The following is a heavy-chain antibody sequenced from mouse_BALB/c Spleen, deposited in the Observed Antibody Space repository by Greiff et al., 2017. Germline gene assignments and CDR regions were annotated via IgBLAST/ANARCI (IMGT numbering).Heavy chain of an antibody. CDR2: INPSTGYT. V-gene: IGHV1-7*01. CDR3: AREGGYGNYLAWFAY. D-gene: IGHD2-1*01. Sequence: VQLQESGAELAKPGASVKMSCKASGYTFTSYWMHWVKQRPGQGLEWIGYINPSTGYTEYNQKFKDKATLTADKSSSTAYMQLSSLTSEDSAVYYCAREGGYGNYLAWFAYWGQGTLVTVSA. CDR1: GYTFTSYW. J-gene: IGHJ3*01.